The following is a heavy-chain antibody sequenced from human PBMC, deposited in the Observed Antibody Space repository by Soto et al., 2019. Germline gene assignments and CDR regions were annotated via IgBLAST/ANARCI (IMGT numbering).Heavy chain of an antibody. CDR3: AREGLRSTPETNDAFDI. CDR2: IYYSGST. CDR1: GGSISSYY. Sequence: PSETLSLTCTVSGGSISSYYWSWIRQPPGKGLEWIGYIYYSGSTNYNPSLKSRVTISVDTSKNQFSLKLSSVTAADTAVYYCAREGLRSTPETNDAFDIWGQGKMVTVSS. J-gene: IGHJ3*02. D-gene: IGHD2-8*01. V-gene: IGHV4-59*01.